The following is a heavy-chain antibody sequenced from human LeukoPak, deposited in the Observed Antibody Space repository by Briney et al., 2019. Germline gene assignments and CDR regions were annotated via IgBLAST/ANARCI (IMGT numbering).Heavy chain of an antibody. D-gene: IGHD2-15*01. CDR1: GFTFSSYW. J-gene: IGHJ4*02. Sequence: GGSLRLSCAAYGFTFSSYWMSWVRQAPGKGLEWVANIKQDGSEKYCVDSVKGRCTISRDNAKNSLYLQMNSLRAEDTAVYYCARGYSAVGYWGQGTLVTVSS. CDR3: ARGYSAVGY. CDR2: IKQDGSEK. V-gene: IGHV3-7*01.